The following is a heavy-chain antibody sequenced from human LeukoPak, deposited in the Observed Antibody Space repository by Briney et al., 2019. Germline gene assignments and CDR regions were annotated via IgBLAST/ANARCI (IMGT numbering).Heavy chain of an antibody. D-gene: IGHD2-15*01. CDR2: INTHNGNT. Sequence: GASVKVSCKASGYTFPSYGISWVRQAPGQGLEWMGWINTHNGNTNYAQKLQGRVTMTTDTSTSTAYMELRSLRSDDTAVYYCARDLAPGYCSGGNCYELNWFDPWGQGTLVTVSS. CDR3: ARDLAPGYCSGGNCYELNWFDP. J-gene: IGHJ5*02. CDR1: GYTFPSYG. V-gene: IGHV1-18*01.